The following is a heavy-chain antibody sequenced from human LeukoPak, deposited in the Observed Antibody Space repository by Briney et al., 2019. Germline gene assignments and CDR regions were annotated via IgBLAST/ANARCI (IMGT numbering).Heavy chain of an antibody. CDR1: GGSFSGYY. CDR3: ARDYPIVVVPAAIQNWFDP. D-gene: IGHD2-2*02. J-gene: IGHJ5*02. CDR2: INHSGST. V-gene: IGHV4-34*01. Sequence: PSETLSLTCAVYGGSFSGYYWSWIRQPPGKGLEWIGEINHSGSTNYNPSLKSRVTISVDTSKNQLSLKLSSVTAADTAVYYCARDYPIVVVPAAIQNWFDPWGQGTLVTVSS.